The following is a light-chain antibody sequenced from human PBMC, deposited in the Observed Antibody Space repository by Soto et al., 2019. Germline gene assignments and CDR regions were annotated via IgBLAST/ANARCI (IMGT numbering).Light chain of an antibody. Sequence: QSVLTQPPSVSAAPGQKVTISCSGSSSNIGNNYVSWYQQLPGTAPKLLIYDNNKRPSGIPDRFSGSKSGTSATLGITGLQTGDEADYYCGTWGVFGGGTKVTVL. CDR1: SSNIGNNY. CDR3: GTWGV. J-gene: IGLJ2*01. CDR2: DNN. V-gene: IGLV1-51*01.